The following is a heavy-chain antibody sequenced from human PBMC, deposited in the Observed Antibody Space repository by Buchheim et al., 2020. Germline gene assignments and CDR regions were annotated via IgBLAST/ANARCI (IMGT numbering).Heavy chain of an antibody. D-gene: IGHD3-16*02. J-gene: IGHJ5*02. V-gene: IGHV4-34*01. Sequence: QVQLQQWGAGLLKPSETLSLTCAVYGGSFNGYYWSWIRQPPGKGLEWIGEINHSGSTNYNPSLKSRVTISVDTSNNPFSLKLSSVTAADTAVYYCAREKGDDYVWGSYRRNWFDPWGQGTL. CDR2: INHSGST. CDR1: GGSFNGYY. CDR3: AREKGDDYVWGSYRRNWFDP.